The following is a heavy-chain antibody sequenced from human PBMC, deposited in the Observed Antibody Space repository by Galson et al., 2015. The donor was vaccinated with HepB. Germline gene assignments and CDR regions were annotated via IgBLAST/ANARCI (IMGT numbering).Heavy chain of an antibody. CDR2: IDWDDDK. J-gene: IGHJ4*02. CDR3: ARTPSGVRGVPFDY. V-gene: IGHV2-70*01. Sequence: PALVKPTQTLTLTCTFSGFSLSTSGMCVSWIRQPPGKALEWLAHIDWDDDKYYSTSLKTRLTISKDTSKNQVVLTMTNMDPVDTATYYCARTPSGVRGVPFDYWGQGTLVTVSS. D-gene: IGHD3-10*01. CDR1: GFSLSTSGMC.